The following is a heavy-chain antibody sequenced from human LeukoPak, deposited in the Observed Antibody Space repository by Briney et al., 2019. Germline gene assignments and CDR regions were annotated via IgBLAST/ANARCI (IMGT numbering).Heavy chain of an antibody. D-gene: IGHD1-26*01. V-gene: IGHV4-61*08. Sequence: PSETLSLTCTVSGGSITSGERYCSWIRQPPGKGLEWIGYVAYTGSTNYNPSLKSRVTISVDTSKNQFSLKLISVTAADTAVYYCARDDSGSYHQLGVWGQGTTVTVSS. CDR3: ARDDSGSYHQLGV. CDR1: GGSITSGERY. CDR2: VAYTGST. J-gene: IGHJ6*02.